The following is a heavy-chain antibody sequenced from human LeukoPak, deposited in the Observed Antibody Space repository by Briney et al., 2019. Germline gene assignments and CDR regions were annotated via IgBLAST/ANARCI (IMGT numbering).Heavy chain of an antibody. J-gene: IGHJ4*02. CDR2: IYYSGST. V-gene: IGHV4-59*11. D-gene: IGHD3-16*01. Sequence: PSETLSLTCTVSGGSISSHYWSWIRQPPGKGLEWIGYIYYSGSTNYNPSLQSRVTISVDTSKNQFSLKLSSVTAADTAVYYCARDDYGQFDYWGQGTLVTVSS. CDR1: GGSISSHY. CDR3: ARDDYGQFDY.